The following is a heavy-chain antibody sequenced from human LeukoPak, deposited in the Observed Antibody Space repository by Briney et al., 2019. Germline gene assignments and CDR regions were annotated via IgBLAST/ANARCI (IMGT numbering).Heavy chain of an antibody. CDR2: INHSGST. Sequence: SETLSLTCAVYGGSFSGYYWSWIRQPPGKGLEWIGEINHSGSTNYNPSLKSRITISVDTSKKQSSLKLTSVTAADTAVYYCARALTTPTHWGQGTLVTVSS. J-gene: IGHJ1*01. D-gene: IGHD4-17*01. CDR1: GGSFSGYY. CDR3: ARALTTPTH. V-gene: IGHV4-34*01.